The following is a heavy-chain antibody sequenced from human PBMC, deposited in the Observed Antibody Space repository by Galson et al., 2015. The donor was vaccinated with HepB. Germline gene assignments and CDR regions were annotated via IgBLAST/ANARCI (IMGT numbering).Heavy chain of an antibody. Sequence: SETLSLTCAVYGGSFSGYYWSWIRQPPGMGLEWIGEINHSGSTNYNPSLKSRVTISVDTSKNQFSLKLSSVTAADTAVYYCARGPPFVVTLYYYYYGMDVWGQGTTVTVSS. CDR3: ARGPPFVVTLYYYYYGMDV. CDR1: GGSFSGYY. J-gene: IGHJ6*02. V-gene: IGHV4-34*01. D-gene: IGHD4-23*01. CDR2: INHSGST.